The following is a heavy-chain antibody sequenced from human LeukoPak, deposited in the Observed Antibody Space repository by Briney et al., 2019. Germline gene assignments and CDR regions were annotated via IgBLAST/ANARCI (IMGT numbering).Heavy chain of an antibody. CDR2: IYYSGST. J-gene: IGHJ4*02. D-gene: IGHD3-22*01. Sequence: PSETLSLTCTVSGGSISSYYWSWSRQPPGKGLEWIGYIYYSGSTNYNPSPKRRVTISVATSKNQFSLKLSSVTAADTAVYYCARCYDSSGYPDYWGQGTLVTVSS. V-gene: IGHV4-59*01. CDR1: GGSISSYY. CDR3: ARCYDSSGYPDY.